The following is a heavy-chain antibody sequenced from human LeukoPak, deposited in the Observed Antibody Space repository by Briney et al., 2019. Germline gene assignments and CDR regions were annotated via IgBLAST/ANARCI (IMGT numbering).Heavy chain of an antibody. D-gene: IGHD6-19*01. J-gene: IGHJ6*03. CDR1: GYTFTCYA. CDR3: ARDRLGNYYYYMDV. CDR2: INTNTGNP. Sequence: ASVKVSCKASGYTFTCYAMNWVRQAPGQGLEWMGWINTNTGNPTYAQGFTGRFVFSLDTSVSTAYLQISSLKAEDTAVYYCARDRLGNYYYYMDVWGKGTTVTVSS. V-gene: IGHV7-4-1*02.